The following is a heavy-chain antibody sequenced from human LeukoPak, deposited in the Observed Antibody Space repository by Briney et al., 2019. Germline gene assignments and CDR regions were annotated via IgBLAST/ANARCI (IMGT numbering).Heavy chain of an antibody. CDR3: AKDVGVQLWLYFDY. CDR2: ISGSGGST. Sequence: WGSLRLSCAASGFTFSTYAVNWVRQAPGKGLEWVSAISGSGGSTYYADSVKGRFTISRDNSKNTLYLQMNSLRAEDTAVYYCAKDVGVQLWLYFDYWGQGTLVTVSS. D-gene: IGHD5-18*01. CDR1: GFTFSTYA. V-gene: IGHV3-23*01. J-gene: IGHJ4*02.